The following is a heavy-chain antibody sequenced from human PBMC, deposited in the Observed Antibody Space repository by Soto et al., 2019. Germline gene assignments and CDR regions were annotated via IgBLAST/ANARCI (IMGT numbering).Heavy chain of an antibody. CDR3: ARAMGDDFWSGYTYYYYYMDV. CDR2: ISSNGGST. Sequence: GGSLRLSCAASGFTFSSYAMHWVRQAPGKGLEYVSAISSNGGSTYYANSVKGRFTISRDNSKNTLYLQMGSLRAEDMAVYYCARAMGDDFWSGYTYYYYYMDVWGKGTTVTVSS. V-gene: IGHV3-64*01. CDR1: GFTFSSYA. J-gene: IGHJ6*03. D-gene: IGHD3-3*01.